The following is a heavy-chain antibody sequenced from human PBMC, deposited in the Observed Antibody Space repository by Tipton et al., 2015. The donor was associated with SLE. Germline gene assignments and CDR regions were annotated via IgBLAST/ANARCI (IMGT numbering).Heavy chain of an antibody. CDR2: ITPSSGAK. Sequence: QLVQSGAEVKKPGASVKVSCKASGYTFTSFDINWVRQAPGQGLDWMGIITPSSGAKLYAQKFQGRVTMTRDTSTSTVYMELSSLRSDDTAVYYCATEISGNYCPTDYWGQGTLVTVSS. D-gene: IGHD3-10*01. CDR3: ATEISGNYCPTDY. J-gene: IGHJ4*02. V-gene: IGHV1-46*01. CDR1: GYTFTSFD.